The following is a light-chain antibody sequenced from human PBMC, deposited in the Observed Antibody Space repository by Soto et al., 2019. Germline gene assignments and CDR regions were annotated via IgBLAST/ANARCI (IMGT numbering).Light chain of an antibody. Sequence: LTQPPSVSVAPGQTARITCGGNNIGSKSVHWYQQTPGTAPKLMIYDVSNRPSGVPDRFSGPRSGNTASLTISGLQAEDEGDYYCSVYTRTSTYVFGTGTKVTVL. V-gene: IGLV2-18*01. CDR3: SVYTRTSTYV. J-gene: IGLJ1*01. CDR2: DVS. CDR1: NIGSKS.